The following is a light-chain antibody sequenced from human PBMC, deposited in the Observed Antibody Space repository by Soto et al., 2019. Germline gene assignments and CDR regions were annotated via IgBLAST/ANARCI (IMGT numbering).Light chain of an antibody. Sequence: IVLTQAPGTLSLSPGERATFSCRASQSVTSSSLAWYQQKPGQAPRLLLYTASNRATGVPDRFSGSVSGTDFTLTISRLEPEDFAVYYCQQHGRSWTFGQRTKVEIK. CDR3: QQHGRSWT. V-gene: IGKV3-20*01. CDR2: TAS. J-gene: IGKJ1*01. CDR1: QSVTSSS.